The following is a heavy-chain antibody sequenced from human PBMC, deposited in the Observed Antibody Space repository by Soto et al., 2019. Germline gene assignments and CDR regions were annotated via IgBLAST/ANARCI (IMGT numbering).Heavy chain of an antibody. Sequence: PSETLSHTCTVSGGSISSYYWSWIRQPPGKGLEWIGYIYYSGSTNYNPSLKSRVTISVDTSKNQFSLKLSSVTAADTAVYYCARGGIAAAGKYYYYMDVWGKGTTVTVSS. CDR1: GGSISSYY. CDR3: ARGGIAAAGKYYYYMDV. CDR2: IYYSGST. V-gene: IGHV4-59*01. J-gene: IGHJ6*03. D-gene: IGHD6-13*01.